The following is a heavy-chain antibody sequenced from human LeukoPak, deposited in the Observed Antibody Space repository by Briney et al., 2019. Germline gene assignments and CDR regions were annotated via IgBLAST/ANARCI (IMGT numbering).Heavy chain of an antibody. CDR3: ARDGWIQLWPNYYYYYMDV. V-gene: IGHV1-2*02. J-gene: IGHJ6*03. Sequence: SVKVSCKASGYTFTGYYMHWVRQAPGQGLEWMGWINPNSGGTNYAQKFQGRVTMTRDTSISTAYMELSRLRSDDTAVYYCARDGWIQLWPNYYYYYMDVWGKGTTVTVS. D-gene: IGHD5-18*01. CDR2: INPNSGGT. CDR1: GYTFTGYY.